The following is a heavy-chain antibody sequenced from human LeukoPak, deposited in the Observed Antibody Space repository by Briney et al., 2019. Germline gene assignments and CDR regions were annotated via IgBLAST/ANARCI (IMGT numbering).Heavy chain of an antibody. CDR1: GYSFTSYW. CDR2: IYPGDSDT. D-gene: IGHD5-18*01. J-gene: IGHJ3*02. CDR3: ARRGDTVMVTHAFDI. V-gene: IGHV5-51*01. Sequence: PGESLKISCKGSGYSFTSYWIGWVRQMPGKGLEWMGIIYPGDSDTRYSPSFQGQVTISADKSISTAYLQWSSLKASDTAMYYCARRGDTVMVTHAFDIWGQGTMVTVSS.